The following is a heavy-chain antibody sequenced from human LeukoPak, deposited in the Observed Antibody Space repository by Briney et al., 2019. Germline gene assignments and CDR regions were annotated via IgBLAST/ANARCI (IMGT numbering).Heavy chain of an antibody. CDR3: ARADKVHFDY. CDR1: GGSISSGGYS. CDR2: IYHSGST. Sequence: SETLSLTCAVSGGSISSGGYSWSWIRQPPGKGLEWIGYIYHSGSTYYNPSLKSRVTISVDRSKNQFSLKLSSVTAADTAVYYCARADKVHFDYWGQGTLVTASS. J-gene: IGHJ4*02. D-gene: IGHD2-15*01. V-gene: IGHV4-30-2*01.